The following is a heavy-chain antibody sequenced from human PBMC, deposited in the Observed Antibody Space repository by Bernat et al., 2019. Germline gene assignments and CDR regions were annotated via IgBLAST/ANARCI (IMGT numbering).Heavy chain of an antibody. Sequence: QVQLVESGAEVKKPGASVKIPCKASGYTFTHGISWVRQAPGQGLDWMGWISPYNRNTNYAQKLPGRVTMTTDTSTSTAYMALSSLRSDDTAVYSCARDLDPAQLYSIPPFDFWGQGTLVTVSS. D-gene: IGHD2-21*01. CDR1: GYTFTHG. J-gene: IGHJ4*02. CDR2: ISPYNRNT. CDR3: ARDLDPAQLYSIPPFDF. V-gene: IGHV1-18*01.